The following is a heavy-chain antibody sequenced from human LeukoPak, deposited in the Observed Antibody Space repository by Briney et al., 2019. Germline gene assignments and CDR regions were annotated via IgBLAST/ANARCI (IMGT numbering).Heavy chain of an antibody. CDR2: INAGNGNT. Sequence: GASVKVSCKASGYTFTSYAMHWVRQAPGQGLEWMGWINAGNGNTKYSQEFQGRVTITRDTSASTAYMELSSLRSEGMAVYYCASSVDTAMEFDYWGQGTLVTVSS. CDR1: GYTFTSYA. J-gene: IGHJ4*02. D-gene: IGHD5-18*01. V-gene: IGHV1-3*03. CDR3: ASSVDTAMEFDY.